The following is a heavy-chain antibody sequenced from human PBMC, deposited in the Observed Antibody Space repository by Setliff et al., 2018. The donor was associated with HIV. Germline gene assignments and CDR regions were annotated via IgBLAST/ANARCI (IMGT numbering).Heavy chain of an antibody. CDR2: IYYSGST. V-gene: IGHV4-59*01. D-gene: IGHD2-21*01. Sequence: SETLSLTCTVSGGSISSYYWSWIRQPPGKGLEWIGYIYYSGSTNYNPSLKSRITISVDTSKNQFSLKLSSVTAADTAVYYRARGLWGQGTLVTVSS. CDR3: ARGL. CDR1: GGSISSYY. J-gene: IGHJ4*02.